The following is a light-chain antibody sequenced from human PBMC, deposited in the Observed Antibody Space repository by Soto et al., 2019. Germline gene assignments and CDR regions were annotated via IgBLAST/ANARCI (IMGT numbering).Light chain of an antibody. CDR3: QSYDSSLSGSV. CDR2: GNS. Sequence: QSVLTQPNSVSGAPGQRVTISCTGSSSNIGAGYDVHWYQQLPGTAPKLLIYGNSNRPSGVPDRFSGSKSGTSASLAITGLQAEDEADYYCQSYDSSLSGSVFGGGTKRTVL. J-gene: IGLJ2*01. CDR1: SSNIGAGYD. V-gene: IGLV1-40*01.